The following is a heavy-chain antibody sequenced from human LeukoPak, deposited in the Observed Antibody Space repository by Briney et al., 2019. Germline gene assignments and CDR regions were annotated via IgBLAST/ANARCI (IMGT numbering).Heavy chain of an antibody. CDR2: ISGSGDNT. J-gene: IGHJ4*02. CDR1: GFIFSSYA. CDR3: ANARGGY. Sequence: GGSLRLSCAASGFIFSSYAMNWVRQAPGKGLEWVSVISGSGDNTYYADSVKGRFTISRDNSKNTVYMQMNSLRVEDTAIYYCANARGGYWGQETLVTVSS. V-gene: IGHV3-23*01. D-gene: IGHD3-10*01.